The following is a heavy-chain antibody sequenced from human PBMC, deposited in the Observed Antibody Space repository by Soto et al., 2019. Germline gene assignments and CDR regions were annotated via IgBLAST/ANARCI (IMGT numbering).Heavy chain of an antibody. D-gene: IGHD4-17*01. CDR1: GGSISSYY. V-gene: IGHV4-59*01. Sequence: SETLSLTCTVSGGSISSYYWSWIRPPPGKGLEWIGYIYYSGSTNYNPSLKSRVTISVDTSKNQFSLKLSSVTAADTAVYYCARDHAYGDYYFDYWGQGTLVTVSS. CDR2: IYYSGST. J-gene: IGHJ4*02. CDR3: ARDHAYGDYYFDY.